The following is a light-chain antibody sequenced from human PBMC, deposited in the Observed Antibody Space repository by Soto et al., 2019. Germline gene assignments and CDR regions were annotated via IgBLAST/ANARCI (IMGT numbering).Light chain of an antibody. CDR3: QQSFTSPVT. V-gene: IGKV1-39*01. CDR1: QNIRSH. CDR2: AAS. J-gene: IGKJ4*01. Sequence: DIQMTQSPSSLSASVGDSVTITCLASQNIRSHLNWYQQKPREAPKLLMYAASSLQRGVPSRFSGSGSGTDFTLTITSLLPDDFATYYCQQSFTSPVTFGGGTKVDIK.